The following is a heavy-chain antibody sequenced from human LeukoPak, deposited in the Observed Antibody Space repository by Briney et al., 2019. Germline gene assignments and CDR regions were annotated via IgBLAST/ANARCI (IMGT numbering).Heavy chain of an antibody. J-gene: IGHJ5*02. Sequence: KPGGSLRLSCAASGFTFSTYTMNWVRQAPGKGLEWVSSISTGSSYIYYADSVRGRFTTSRDNAKNSLFLQMNSLRDEDTAVYFCARERRYCSGNACYENWFDPWGQGTLVTVSS. D-gene: IGHD2-15*01. CDR1: GFTFSTYT. V-gene: IGHV3-21*01. CDR2: ISTGSSYI. CDR3: ARERRYCSGNACYENWFDP.